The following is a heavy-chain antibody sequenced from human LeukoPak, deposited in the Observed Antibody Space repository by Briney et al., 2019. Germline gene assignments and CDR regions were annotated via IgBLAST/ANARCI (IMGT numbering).Heavy chain of an antibody. Sequence: GGSLRLSCAGSGLPFSIYGMNWVRQAPGKGLEWVSGISPGGGPTYYADSVKGRFTISRDDSKNTLYLQMNNLRAEDTAAYYCAKDGAWLRFDDWGQGILVTVSS. J-gene: IGHJ4*02. CDR1: GLPFSIYG. V-gene: IGHV3-23*01. CDR2: ISPGGGPT. D-gene: IGHD5-12*01. CDR3: AKDGAWLRFDD.